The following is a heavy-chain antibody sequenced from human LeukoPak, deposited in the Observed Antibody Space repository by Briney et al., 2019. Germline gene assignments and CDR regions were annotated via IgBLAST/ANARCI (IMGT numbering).Heavy chain of an antibody. CDR2: INPSGGST. Sequence: ASVKVSCKASGYTFTSYYMHWVRQAPGQGLEWMGIINPSGGSTSYAQKFQGRVTMTRDTSTSTAYMELSSLRSEDTAVYYCARTNPLSYYGYNWFDPWGQGTLVTVSS. J-gene: IGHJ5*02. CDR3: ARTNPLSYYGYNWFDP. CDR1: GYTFTSYY. D-gene: IGHD3-22*01. V-gene: IGHV1-46*01.